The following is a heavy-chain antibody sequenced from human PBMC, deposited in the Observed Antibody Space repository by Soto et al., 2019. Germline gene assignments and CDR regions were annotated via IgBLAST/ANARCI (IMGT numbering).Heavy chain of an antibody. CDR3: ARDLGYCSGGSCYSYDAFDI. V-gene: IGHV4-30-4*01. CDR2: IYYSGST. J-gene: IGHJ3*02. Sequence: PSETLSLTCTVSGGSISSGDYYWSWIRQPPGKGLEWIGYIYYSGSTYYNPSLKSRVTISIDTSKNQLSLKLRSVTAADTAVYYCARDLGYCSGGSCYSYDAFDIGGQGTMVTVSS. D-gene: IGHD2-15*01. CDR1: GGSISSGDYY.